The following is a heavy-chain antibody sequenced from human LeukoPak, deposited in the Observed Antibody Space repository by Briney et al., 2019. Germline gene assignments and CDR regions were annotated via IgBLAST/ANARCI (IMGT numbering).Heavy chain of an antibody. CDR1: GGTFSTYA. J-gene: IGHJ6*03. V-gene: IGHV1-69*05. CDR2: IIPIFGTA. D-gene: IGHD3-10*01. CDR3: ARDGRWGSGSYYMSHGYYYYMDV. Sequence: SLKVSSKASGGTFSTYAISWVRQAPGQGLEWMGEIIPIFGTANYAPNFQGRVTITTDESTSTAYMELSSLRSEDTAVYYCARDGRWGSGSYYMSHGYYYYMDVWGKGTTVTVSS.